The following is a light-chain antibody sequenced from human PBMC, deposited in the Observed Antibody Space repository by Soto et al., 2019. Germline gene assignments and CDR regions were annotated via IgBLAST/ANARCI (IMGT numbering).Light chain of an antibody. CDR2: DNN. V-gene: IGLV1-51*01. Sequence: QPVLTQPPSLSAAPGQKVSISCSGSSPNIGNNYVSWYQQVPGTAPKFLIYDNNKRHSGIPDRFSGSKSGTSATLDITGLQTGDEADYYCGAWDNSLSTVVFGGGTKLTVL. CDR3: GAWDNSLSTVV. CDR1: SPNIGNNY. J-gene: IGLJ2*01.